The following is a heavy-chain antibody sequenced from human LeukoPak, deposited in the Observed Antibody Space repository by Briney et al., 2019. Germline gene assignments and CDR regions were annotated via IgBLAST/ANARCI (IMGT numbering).Heavy chain of an antibody. CDR2: IWYDGSNK. V-gene: IGHV3-33*03. D-gene: IGHD1-14*01. Sequence: GGSLRLSCAASGFTFRDYGMHWVRQAPGKGLEWVAVIWYDGSNKVYGESVKGRFTISRDNSKNTLYLQMNSLRAEDTAVYYCAKDLGRYSTKVFDPWGQGTLVTVSS. J-gene: IGHJ5*02. CDR1: GFTFRDYG. CDR3: AKDLGRYSTKVFDP.